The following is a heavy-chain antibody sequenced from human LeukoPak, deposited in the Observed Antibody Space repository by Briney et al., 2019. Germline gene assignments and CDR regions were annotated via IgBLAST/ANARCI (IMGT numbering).Heavy chain of an antibody. CDR1: GGSISSSSYY. Sequence: SETLSLTCTVSGGSISSSSYYWSWIRQPAGKGLEWIGRIYTSGSTIYNPSLRSRVTISVDTSKNQFSLKLSSVTAADTAVYYCARGYLSIVAAGNWFDPWGQGTLVTVSS. CDR3: ARGYLSIVAAGNWFDP. J-gene: IGHJ5*02. D-gene: IGHD6-13*01. CDR2: IYTSGST. V-gene: IGHV4-61*02.